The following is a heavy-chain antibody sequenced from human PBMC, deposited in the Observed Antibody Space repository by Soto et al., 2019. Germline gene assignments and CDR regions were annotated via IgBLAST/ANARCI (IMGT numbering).Heavy chain of an antibody. CDR1: GFSLSTSGVG. J-gene: IGHJ4*02. CDR3: ADKPAVTFDFGY. V-gene: IGHV2-5*01. D-gene: IGHD4-17*01. Sequence: QITLKESGPTLVKPTQTLTLTCTFSGFSLSTSGVGVGWIRQPPGKALEWLALIYWNADKRYSPSLKSRLNITKDTPKSQVVLTMTNMDPVDTATYYCADKPAVTFDFGYWSQETLVTVSA. CDR2: IYWNADK.